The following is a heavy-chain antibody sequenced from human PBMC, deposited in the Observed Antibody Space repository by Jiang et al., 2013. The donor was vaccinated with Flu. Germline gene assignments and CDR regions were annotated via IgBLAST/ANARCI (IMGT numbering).Heavy chain of an antibody. D-gene: IGHD5-24*01. CDR1: GGSFSGYY. Sequence: LLKPSETLSLTCAVYGGSFSGYYWSWIRQPPGKGLEWIGEINHSGSTNYNPSLKSRVTISVDTSKNQFSLKLSSVTAADTAVYYCARSDGYNSPASFDYWGQGTLVTVSS. J-gene: IGHJ4*02. CDR3: ARSDGYNSPASFDY. CDR2: INHSGST. V-gene: IGHV4-34*01.